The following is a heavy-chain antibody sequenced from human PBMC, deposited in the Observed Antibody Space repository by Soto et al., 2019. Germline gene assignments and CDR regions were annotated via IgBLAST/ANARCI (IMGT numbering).Heavy chain of an antibody. V-gene: IGHV3-23*01. CDR3: AKGFGSGWYGAPLGY. CDR2: SSGSGGST. J-gene: IGHJ4*02. Sequence: EVQLLESGGGLVQPGGSLRLSCAASGFTFSSYAMSWVRQAPGKGLEWVSASSGSGGSTYYADSVKGRFTISRDNSKNTLYLQMNSLRAEDTAVYYCAKGFGSGWYGAPLGYWGQGTLVTVSS. CDR1: GFTFSSYA. D-gene: IGHD6-19*01.